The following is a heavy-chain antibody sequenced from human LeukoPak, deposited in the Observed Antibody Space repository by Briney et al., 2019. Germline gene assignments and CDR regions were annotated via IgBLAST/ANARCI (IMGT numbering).Heavy chain of an antibody. CDR1: GFTFRSYA. J-gene: IGHJ4*02. CDR3: AKSLLRHRVAARTFDY. Sequence: PGGSLSLSCAASGFTFRSYAMGWFRQAPGKGLEWVAVIWVGGGRTNYADSVKGRFTISRDNYKNTLYMKMNSLRAEDTAVYYGAKSLLRHRVAARTFDYWGQGTLVTVSS. V-gene: IGHV3-23*01. CDR2: IWVGGGRT. D-gene: IGHD6-6*01.